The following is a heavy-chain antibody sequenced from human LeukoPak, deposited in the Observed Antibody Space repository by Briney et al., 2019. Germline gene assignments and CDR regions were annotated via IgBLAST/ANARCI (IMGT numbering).Heavy chain of an antibody. J-gene: IGHJ3*02. D-gene: IGHD3-9*01. CDR2: IRYDGSNK. CDR1: GFTFSSYG. Sequence: GGSLRLSCAASGFTFSSYGMYWVRQAPGKGLEWVAFIRYDGSNKYYADSVKGRFTVSRDNSKNTLYLQMKSLRADDTAVYYCARVLNEYSPRDITIFWEGAFDIWGQGTMVTVSS. V-gene: IGHV3-30*02. CDR3: ARVLNEYSPRDITIFWEGAFDI.